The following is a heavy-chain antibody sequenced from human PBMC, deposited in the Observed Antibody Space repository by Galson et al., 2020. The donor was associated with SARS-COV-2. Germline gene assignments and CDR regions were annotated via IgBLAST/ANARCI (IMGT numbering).Heavy chain of an antibody. CDR1: GFTFSSYG. V-gene: IGHV3-33*01. CDR3: AREAKYSSSPRYYGMDV. CDR2: IWYDGSNK. J-gene: IGHJ6*02. D-gene: IGHD6-13*01. Sequence: SCAASGFTFSSYGMHWVRQAPGKGLEWVAVIWYDGSNKYYADSVKGRFTISRDNSKNTLYLQMNSLRAEDTAVYYCAREAKYSSSPRYYGMDVWGQGTTVTVSS.